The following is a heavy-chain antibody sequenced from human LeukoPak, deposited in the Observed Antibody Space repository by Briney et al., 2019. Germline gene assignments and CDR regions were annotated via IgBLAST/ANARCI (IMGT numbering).Heavy chain of an antibody. V-gene: IGHV1-69*13. CDR1: GGTFSSYA. J-gene: IGHJ6*02. CDR3: ARDPHHYYDSSGYWDYYGMDV. CDR2: IIPIFGTA. Sequence: ASVKVSCKASGGTFSSYAISWVRQAPGQGLEWMGGIIPIFGTANYAQKFQGRVTITADESTSTAYMELSSLRSEDTAVYYCARDPHHYYDSSGYWDYYGMDVWGQGTTVTVSS. D-gene: IGHD3-22*01.